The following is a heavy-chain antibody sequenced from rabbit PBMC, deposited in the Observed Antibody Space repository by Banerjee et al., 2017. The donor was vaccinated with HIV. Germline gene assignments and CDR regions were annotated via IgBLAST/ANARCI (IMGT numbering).Heavy chain of an antibody. CDR2: IYGGGGDST. J-gene: IGHJ3*01. Sequence: QEQLVESGGGLVQPEGSLTLTCTASGFSFSTSYWICWVRQAPGKGLEWIACIYGGGGDSTYHASWARGRFTISKTSSTTVTLQMTSLTAADTATYFCARGGYTYGYAGYPMWGQGTLVTVS. V-gene: IGHV1S45*01. CDR3: ARGGYTYGYAGYPM. CDR1: GFSFSTSYW. D-gene: IGHD6-1*01.